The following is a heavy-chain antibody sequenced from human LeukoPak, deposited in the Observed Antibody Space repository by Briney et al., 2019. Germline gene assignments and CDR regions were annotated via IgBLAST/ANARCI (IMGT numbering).Heavy chain of an antibody. V-gene: IGHV3-7*01. CDR3: AGIAARFRGTYLFYDMDF. D-gene: IGHD3-10*01. CDR2: IKPEGSET. Sequence: GPSLRPSRAASGFTLTTYWITSVRQTPGNGLGWVANIKPEGSETTYVDSVKGRSTISRNNAKNSVSLQMNSLTAEATAVFACAGIAARFRGTYLFYDMDFWCKGTRVTIS. J-gene: IGHJ6*03. CDR1: GFTLTTYW.